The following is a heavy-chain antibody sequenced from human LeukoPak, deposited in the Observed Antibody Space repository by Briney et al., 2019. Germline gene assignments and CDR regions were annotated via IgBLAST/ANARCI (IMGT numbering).Heavy chain of an antibody. Sequence: GGSLRLSCAASGFTFNNYNMNWVRQAPGKALEWVSYITSSGTYIFYADSVKGRFTISGDNAKNSLYLQINSLGPEDTAVYFCARDPYSGNYGSYYYYYMDVWGKGTTVTVSS. J-gene: IGHJ6*03. D-gene: IGHD3-22*01. CDR1: GFTFNNYN. V-gene: IGHV3-21*01. CDR2: ITSSGTYI. CDR3: ARDPYSGNYGSYYYYYMDV.